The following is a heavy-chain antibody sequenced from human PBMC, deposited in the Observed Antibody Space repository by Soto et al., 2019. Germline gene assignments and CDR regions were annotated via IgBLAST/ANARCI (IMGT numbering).Heavy chain of an antibody. V-gene: IGHV3-33*01. D-gene: IGHD2-21*02. CDR3: ARDSSSCRGGHCYFDN. CDR1: GFTFGTYA. J-gene: IGHJ4*02. CDR2: IYYDGSNR. Sequence: GGSLRLSCAASGFTFGTYAMHWVRQAPGKGLEWVAVIYYDGSNRYYGDAVKGRFTISRDNSKSTLYLQMSSLRIEDTAVYFCARDSSSCRGGHCYFDNWGQGTLVTVSS.